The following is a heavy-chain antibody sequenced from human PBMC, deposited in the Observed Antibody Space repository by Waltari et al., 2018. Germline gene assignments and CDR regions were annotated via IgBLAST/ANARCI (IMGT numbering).Heavy chain of an antibody. D-gene: IGHD1-26*01. CDR1: GGSISSHY. Sequence: QVQLQESGPGLVKPSETLSLTCTVSGGSISSHYWSWIRQPPGKGLEWIGYIYYSGSTNYNPSLKSRVTISVDTSKNQFSLQLNSVTPEDTAVYYCARLAAKVGAEGGVFFDIWGQGTMVTVSS. J-gene: IGHJ3*02. CDR2: IYYSGST. CDR3: ARLAAKVGAEGGVFFDI. V-gene: IGHV4-59*11.